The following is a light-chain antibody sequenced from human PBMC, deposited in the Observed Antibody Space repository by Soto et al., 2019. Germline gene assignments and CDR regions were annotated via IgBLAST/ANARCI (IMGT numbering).Light chain of an antibody. V-gene: IGKV3-20*01. J-gene: IGKJ1*01. CDR3: QHYGASSWT. Sequence: EIVLTQSPGTLSLSPGERATLSCRASQSVSSSYLAWYQHKPGQAPRLLISGASNRATGIPDRFSGSGSGTDFTLTISRLEPEDFAVYYCQHYGASSWTFGQGNKVE. CDR2: GAS. CDR1: QSVSSSY.